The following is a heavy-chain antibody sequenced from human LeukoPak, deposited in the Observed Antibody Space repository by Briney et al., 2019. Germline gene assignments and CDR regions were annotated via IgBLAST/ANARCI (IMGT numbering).Heavy chain of an antibody. Sequence: SETLSLTCTVSGGSISSYYWSWIRQPAGKGLEWIGRIYTSGSTNYNPSLKSRVTMSVDTSKNQFSLKLSSVTAADTAVYYCARLKVGDSSSWYRYYYYYYMDVWGKGTTVTVSS. J-gene: IGHJ6*03. CDR2: IYTSGST. V-gene: IGHV4-4*07. D-gene: IGHD6-13*01. CDR1: GGSISSYY. CDR3: ARLKVGDSSSWYRYYYYYYMDV.